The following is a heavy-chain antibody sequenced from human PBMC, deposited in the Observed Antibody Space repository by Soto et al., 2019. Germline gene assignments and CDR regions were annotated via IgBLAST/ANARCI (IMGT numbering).Heavy chain of an antibody. CDR1: GFTFDDYA. CDR2: ISWNSGSI. Sequence: PGGSLRLSCIASGFTFDDYAMHWVRQAPGKGLEWVSGISWNSGSIGYADSVKGRFTISRDNAKNSLYLQMNSLRAEDTALYYCAKDRTVISYGWFDPWGQGTLVTVSS. CDR3: AKDRTVISYGWFDP. D-gene: IGHD4-4*01. V-gene: IGHV3-9*01. J-gene: IGHJ5*02.